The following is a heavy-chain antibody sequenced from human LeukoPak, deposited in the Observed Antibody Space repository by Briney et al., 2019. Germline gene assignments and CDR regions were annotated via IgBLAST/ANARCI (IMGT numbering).Heavy chain of an antibody. D-gene: IGHD3-10*01. Sequence: SETLSLTCTVSGGSISSNYWSWIRQPPGKGLDWIGYIYYSGSTNYNPSLKSRVTISVDTSKNQFSLKLSSVTAADTAVYYCARVKTGGYLPLFDYWGQGTLVTVSS. CDR3: ARVKTGGYLPLFDY. CDR1: GGSISSNY. CDR2: IYYSGST. J-gene: IGHJ4*02. V-gene: IGHV4-59*01.